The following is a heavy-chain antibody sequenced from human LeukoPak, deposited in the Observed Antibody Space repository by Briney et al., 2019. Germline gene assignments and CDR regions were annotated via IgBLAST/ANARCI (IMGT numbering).Heavy chain of an antibody. CDR1: GFTFRLYS. V-gene: IGHV3-48*02. D-gene: IGHD3-9*01. J-gene: IGHJ4*02. CDR3: ARDRDWAFDY. Sequence: GGSLRLSCAASGFTFRLYSMNWVRQAPGKGLEWVSYIRSSDDAIAYADSVKGRFTISRDDAKNSLYLQMNSLRDEDTAVYYCARDRDWAFDYWGQGTLITVSS. CDR2: IRSSDDAI.